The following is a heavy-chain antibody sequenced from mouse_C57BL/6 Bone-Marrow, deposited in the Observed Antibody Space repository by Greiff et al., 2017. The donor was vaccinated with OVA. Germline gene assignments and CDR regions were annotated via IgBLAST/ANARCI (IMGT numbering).Heavy chain of an antibody. V-gene: IGHV10-1*01. CDR2: IRSKSNNYAT. CDR3: VRRGLRSYYAMDY. D-gene: IGHD1-1*01. CDR1: GFSFNTYA. Sequence: DVHLVESGGGLVQPKGSLKLSCAASGFSFNTYAMNWVRQAPGKGLEWVARIRSKSNNYATYYADSVKDRFTISRDDSESMLYLQMNNLKTEDTAMYYCVRRGLRSYYAMDYWGQGTSVTVSS. J-gene: IGHJ4*01.